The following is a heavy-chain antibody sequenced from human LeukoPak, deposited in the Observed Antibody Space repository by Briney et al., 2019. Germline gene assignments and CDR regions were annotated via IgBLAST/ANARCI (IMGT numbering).Heavy chain of an antibody. Sequence: GGSLRLSCAASGFTFSSYAMHWVRQAPGKGLEYVSAISSNGGSTYYANSVKGRFTISRDNSKNTLYLQMGSLRAEDMAVYYCASEFIAAAAGTAFDIWGQGTMVTVSS. D-gene: IGHD6-13*01. CDR2: ISSNGGST. CDR3: ASEFIAAAAGTAFDI. CDR1: GFTFSSYA. J-gene: IGHJ3*02. V-gene: IGHV3-64*01.